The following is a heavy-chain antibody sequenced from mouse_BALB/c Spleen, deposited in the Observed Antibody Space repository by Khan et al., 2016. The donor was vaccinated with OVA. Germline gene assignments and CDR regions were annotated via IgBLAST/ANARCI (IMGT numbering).Heavy chain of an antibody. Sequence: EVQGVESGGDLVKPGGSLRLSCAASGFTFSTYGMSWVRQPPDKRLEWVATINSDGDYTYYPDTVKGRFTISRNNAENTLYLQMSSLQSEDTAIYYCASHVTGSFAYWGQGTLVTVSA. J-gene: IGHJ3*01. CDR3: ASHVTGSFAY. CDR1: GFTFSTYG. CDR2: INSDGDYT. V-gene: IGHV5-6*01. D-gene: IGHD4-1*01.